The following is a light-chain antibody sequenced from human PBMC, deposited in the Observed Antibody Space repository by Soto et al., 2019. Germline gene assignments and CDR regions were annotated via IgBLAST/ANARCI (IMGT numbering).Light chain of an antibody. CDR2: EVS. J-gene: IGLJ3*02. V-gene: IGLV2-14*01. Sequence: QSVLTQPASVSGSPGQSITISCTGTSSDVGGYNFVSWYQQYPGKAPKLMISEVSNRPSGVSIRFSGSKSGNTASLTISGLQAEDEADYYCSSYSSRTTSVFGGGIKLTVL. CDR3: SSYSSRTTSV. CDR1: SSDVGGYNF.